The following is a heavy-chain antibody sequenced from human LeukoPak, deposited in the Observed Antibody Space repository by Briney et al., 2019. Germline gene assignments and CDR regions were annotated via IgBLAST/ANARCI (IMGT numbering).Heavy chain of an antibody. CDR3: ARYSGGYGD. CDR2: ISWNSGSI. CDR1: GFTFHDYA. J-gene: IGHJ4*02. V-gene: IGHV3-9*01. Sequence: LAGGSLRLSCAASGFTFHDYAMHWVRQAPGKGLEWVSGISWNSGSIGYADSVKGRFTISRDNAKNSLYLQMNSLRAEDTAVYYCARYSGGYGDWGQGTLVTVSS. D-gene: IGHD5-12*01.